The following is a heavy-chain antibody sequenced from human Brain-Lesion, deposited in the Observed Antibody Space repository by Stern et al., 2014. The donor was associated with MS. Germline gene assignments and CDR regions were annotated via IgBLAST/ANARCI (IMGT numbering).Heavy chain of an antibody. CDR1: GYIFTGYY. V-gene: IGHV1-2*02. CDR3: ARDQRGITIFGVVTDYYYLGMDV. CDR2: INPNTGGT. Sequence: VQLVQSGAEVKKPGASVKVSCKTSGYIFTGYYIHWVRQAPGQGLEWMAWINPNTGGTQSAQKFQGRVTMSRDTSISTAYVELSSLTSDDTAVYYCARDQRGITIFGVVTDYYYLGMDVWGQGTTVTVS. J-gene: IGHJ6*02. D-gene: IGHD3-3*01.